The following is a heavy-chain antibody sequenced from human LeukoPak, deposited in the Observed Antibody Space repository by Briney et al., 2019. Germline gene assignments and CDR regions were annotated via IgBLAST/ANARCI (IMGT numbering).Heavy chain of an antibody. CDR1: GGSISSYY. CDR2: IYYSGST. CDR3: ARAARLQLGLDY. D-gene: IGHD1-1*01. V-gene: IGHV4-59*01. Sequence: SETLSLTCTVSGGSISSYYWSWIRQPPGKGLEWIGYIYYSGSTNYNPSLKGRVTISGDTSKNQFSLKLSSVTAADTAVYYCARAARLQLGLDYWGQGTLVTVSS. J-gene: IGHJ4*02.